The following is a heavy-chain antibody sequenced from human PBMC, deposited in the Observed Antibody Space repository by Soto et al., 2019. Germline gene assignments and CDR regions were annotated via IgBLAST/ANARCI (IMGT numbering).Heavy chain of an antibody. J-gene: IGHJ3*02. D-gene: IGHD3-3*01. V-gene: IGHV1-18*01. CDR2: ISAYNGNT. Sequence: GASVKVSCKASGYTFTSYGISWVRQAPGQGLEWMGWISAYNGNTNYAQKLQGRVTMTTDTSTSTAYMELRSLRSDDTAVYYCARDFITIFGVVRHAFDIRAQRTMDTGSS. CDR3: ARDFITIFGVVRHAFDI. CDR1: GYTFTSYG.